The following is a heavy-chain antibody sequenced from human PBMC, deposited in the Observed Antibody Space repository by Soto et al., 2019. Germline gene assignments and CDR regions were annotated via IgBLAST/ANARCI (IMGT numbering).Heavy chain of an antibody. V-gene: IGHV1-18*01. CDR1: SYTSTSYG. D-gene: IGHD2-15*01. J-gene: IGHJ4*02. Sequence: ASVKVSCKASSYTSTSYGITWVRLAPGQGLEWMGWISAYNGNTNYAQKFQGRVTMTTDTSTGTVYMDLRSLRSDDTAVYYCALSRGWYYYFDYWGQGTLVTVSS. CDR2: ISAYNGNT. CDR3: ALSRGWYYYFDY.